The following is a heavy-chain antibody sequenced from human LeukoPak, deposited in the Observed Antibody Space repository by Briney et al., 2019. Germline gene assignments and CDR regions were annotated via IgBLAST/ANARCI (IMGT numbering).Heavy chain of an antibody. D-gene: IGHD6-13*01. CDR3: ARGRPTRTGAGSWYGNHYYYYYMDV. V-gene: IGHV4-34*01. Sequence: SETLSLTCAVYGGSFSGYYWSWIRQPPGKGLEWIGEINHSGSTNYNPSLKSRVTISVDTSKNQFSLKLSSVTAADTAVYYCARGRPTRTGAGSWYGNHYYYYYMDVWGKGTTVTVSS. CDR2: INHSGST. J-gene: IGHJ6*03. CDR1: GGSFSGYY.